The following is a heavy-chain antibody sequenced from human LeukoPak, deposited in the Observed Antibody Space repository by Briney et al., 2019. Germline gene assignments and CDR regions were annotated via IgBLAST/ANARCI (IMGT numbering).Heavy chain of an antibody. CDR3: AKSGGYCSSTSCYGLHDWFDP. D-gene: IGHD2-2*01. Sequence: SETLSLTCTVSGYSISSGYYWGWIRQPPGKGLGWIGSIYHSGSTYYNPSLKSRVTIPVDTSKNQFSLKLSSVTAADTAVYYCAKSGGYCSSTSCYGLHDWFDPWGQGTLVTVSS. V-gene: IGHV4-38-2*02. CDR1: GYSISSGYY. CDR2: IYHSGST. J-gene: IGHJ5*02.